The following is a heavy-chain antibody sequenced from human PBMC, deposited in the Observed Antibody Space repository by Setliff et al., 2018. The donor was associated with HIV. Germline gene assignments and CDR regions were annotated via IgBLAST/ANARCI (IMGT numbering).Heavy chain of an antibody. CDR2: MNTDGSST. J-gene: IGHJ4*02. D-gene: IGHD5-18*01. Sequence: TGGSLRLSCAASGFTFSSYWMHWVRQAPGKGLVWVFGMNTDGSSTRYADSVKGRFTISRDNSKNTLYLQMNSLRAEDTAVYYCAKDNTWIPNGFDYWGQGTLVTVSS. V-gene: IGHV3-74*01. CDR1: GFTFSSYW. CDR3: AKDNTWIPNGFDY.